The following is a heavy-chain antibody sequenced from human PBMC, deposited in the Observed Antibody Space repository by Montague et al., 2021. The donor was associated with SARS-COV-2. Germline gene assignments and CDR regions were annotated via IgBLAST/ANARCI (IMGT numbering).Heavy chain of an antibody. J-gene: IGHJ4*02. Sequence: ETLSLTCTVSGGSISSYYWSWIRQPPGKGLEWIGYIYYSGSTNYNPSLKSRVTISVDTSKNQFSLKLSSVTAADTAVYYCASSSGYSYGYYFDYWGQGTLVTVSS. CDR2: IYYSGST. CDR3: ASSSGYSYGYYFDY. D-gene: IGHD5-18*01. CDR1: GGSISSYY. V-gene: IGHV4-59*01.